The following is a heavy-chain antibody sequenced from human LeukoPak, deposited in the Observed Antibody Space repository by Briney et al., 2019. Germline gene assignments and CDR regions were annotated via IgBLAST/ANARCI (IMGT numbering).Heavy chain of an antibody. Sequence: GGSLRLSCAASGFTFSSYGMHWVRQAPGKGLEWVANIKQDGSEKYYVDSVKGRFTISRDNAKNSLYLQMNSLRAEDTAVYYCARELGATDYWGQGTLVTVSS. CDR1: GFTFSSYG. CDR2: IKQDGSEK. J-gene: IGHJ4*02. V-gene: IGHV3-7*01. D-gene: IGHD1-26*01. CDR3: ARELGATDY.